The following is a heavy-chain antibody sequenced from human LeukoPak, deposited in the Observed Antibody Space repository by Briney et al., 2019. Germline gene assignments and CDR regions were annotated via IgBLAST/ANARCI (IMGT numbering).Heavy chain of an antibody. CDR3: ARVVPAAISDAFDI. J-gene: IGHJ3*02. Sequence: ASVKVSCKASGYTFTGYYMHWVRQAPGQGLEWMGWINPNSGGTNYAQKFQGRVTMTRDTSISTAYMELSRLRSNDTAVYYCARVVPAAISDAFDIWGQGTMVTVSS. D-gene: IGHD2-2*01. CDR1: GYTFTGYY. CDR2: INPNSGGT. V-gene: IGHV1-2*02.